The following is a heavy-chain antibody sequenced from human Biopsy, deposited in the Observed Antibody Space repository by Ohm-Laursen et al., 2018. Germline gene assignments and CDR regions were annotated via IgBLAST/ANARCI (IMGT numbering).Heavy chain of an antibody. CDR1: GGSISGYH. V-gene: IGHV4-59*01. Sequence: GTLSLTWSVSGGSISGYHWSWIRKSPGKGLEWLAYISYTGGITSNPSLNGRATMSLDTSKNQFSLRLIYVTAADTAVYYCARMPHFDYWGQGILVTASS. CDR2: ISYTGGI. CDR3: ARMPHFDY. D-gene: IGHD2-2*01. J-gene: IGHJ4*02.